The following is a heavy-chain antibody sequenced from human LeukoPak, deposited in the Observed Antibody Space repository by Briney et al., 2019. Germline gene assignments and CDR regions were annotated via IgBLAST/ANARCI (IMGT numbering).Heavy chain of an antibody. CDR2: IYYSGST. V-gene: IGHV4-61*01. CDR1: GGSVSSGSYY. D-gene: IGHD6-6*01. J-gene: IGHJ5*02. Sequence: PSETLSLTCTVSGGSVSSGSYYWSWIRQPPGKGLEWIGYIYYSGSTNYNPSLKSRVTISVDTSKNQFSLKLSSVTAADTAVYYCARDNQDSSLTGWFDPWGQGTLVTVSS. CDR3: ARDNQDSSLTGWFDP.